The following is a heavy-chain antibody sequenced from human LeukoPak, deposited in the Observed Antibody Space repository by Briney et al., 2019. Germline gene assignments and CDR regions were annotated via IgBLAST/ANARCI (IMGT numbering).Heavy chain of an antibody. CDR3: ASFFPRYDSSGYFDY. CDR1: GGSISSYY. J-gene: IGHJ4*02. V-gene: IGHV4-59*01. CDR2: IYYSGST. Sequence: SETLSLTCTVSGGSISSYYWSWIRQPSGKGLEWIGYIYYSGSTNYNPSLKSRVTISVDTSKNQFSLKLSSVTAADTAVYYCASFFPRYDSSGYFDYWGQGTLVTVSS. D-gene: IGHD3-22*01.